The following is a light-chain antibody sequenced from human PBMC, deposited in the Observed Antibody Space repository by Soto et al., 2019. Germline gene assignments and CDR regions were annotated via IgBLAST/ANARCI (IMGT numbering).Light chain of an antibody. Sequence: EIVLTQSPGTLSLSPGERATLSCRTSQSVGSSYLAWYQQKPAQAPRLLIYGVSSRATGIPDRFSGSGSGTDFTLTISRLEPEDFAVYYCQQYGSSPQTFGQGTKVEIK. V-gene: IGKV3-20*01. CDR1: QSVGSSY. J-gene: IGKJ1*01. CDR2: GVS. CDR3: QQYGSSPQT.